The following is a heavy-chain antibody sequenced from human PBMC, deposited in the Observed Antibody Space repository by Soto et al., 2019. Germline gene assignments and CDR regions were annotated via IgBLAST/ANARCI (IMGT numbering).Heavy chain of an antibody. CDR3: ARGPIVVVPAAIGFFDY. J-gene: IGHJ4*02. D-gene: IGHD2-2*02. V-gene: IGHV3-64*01. Sequence: EVQLVESGGGLVQPGGSLRLSCAASGFTFSSYAMHWVRQAPGKGLEYVSAISSNGGSTYYANSVKGRFTISRDNSKYTLYLQMGSLRAEDMAVYYCARGPIVVVPAAIGFFDYWGQGTLVTVSS. CDR1: GFTFSSYA. CDR2: ISSNGGST.